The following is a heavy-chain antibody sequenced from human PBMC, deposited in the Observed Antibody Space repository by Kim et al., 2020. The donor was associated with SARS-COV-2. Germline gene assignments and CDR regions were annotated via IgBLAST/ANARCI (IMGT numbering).Heavy chain of an antibody. D-gene: IGHD3-9*01. CDR1: GFTFSNFG. Sequence: GGSLRLSCAASGFTFSNFGMHWVRQAPGKGLEWVALISYEGSNKYYADSVKGRFTISRDSSKNTLYLQMNSLRPEDTAVYYCAKVQVCFDRYFDSWGQGTLLSASS. J-gene: IGHJ4*03. CDR2: ISYEGSNK. V-gene: IGHV3-30*18. CDR3: AKVQVCFDRYFDS.